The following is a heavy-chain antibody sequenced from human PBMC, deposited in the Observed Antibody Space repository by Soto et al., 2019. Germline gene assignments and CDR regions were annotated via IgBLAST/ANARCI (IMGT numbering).Heavy chain of an antibody. Sequence: PGGSLRLSCAASGFIFSNYAMHWVRQAPGKGLEWVSVIYSGGSTYYADSVKGRFTISRDNSKNTLYLQMNSLRAEDTAVYYCARDRIPTGMDVWGQGTTVTVSS. CDR2: IYSGGST. V-gene: IGHV3-66*01. J-gene: IGHJ6*02. CDR1: GFIFSNYA. CDR3: ARDRIPTGMDV.